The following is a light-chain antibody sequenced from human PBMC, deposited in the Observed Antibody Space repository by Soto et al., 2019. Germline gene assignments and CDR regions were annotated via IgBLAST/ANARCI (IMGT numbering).Light chain of an antibody. CDR3: QSYDSSLSGSV. CDR2: GNS. V-gene: IGLV1-40*01. CDR1: SSNIGASYH. Sequence: QLVLTQPPSVSGAPGQRVTISCTGSSSNIGASYHVHWYQQLPGTAPKLLIYGNSNRPSGVPDRFSGSKSGTSASLAITGLQAEDEADYYCQSYDSSLSGSVFGGGTKVTVL. J-gene: IGLJ3*02.